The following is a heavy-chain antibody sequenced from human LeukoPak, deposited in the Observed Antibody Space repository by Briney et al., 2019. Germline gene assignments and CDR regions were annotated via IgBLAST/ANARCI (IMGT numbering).Heavy chain of an antibody. CDR3: ARGREYGPYYYDGMDV. J-gene: IGHJ6*02. D-gene: IGHD3-16*01. CDR2: IFFDGNNR. Sequence: PGGSLRLSCATSKFTFNNYDMHWVRQAPGKGLEWLAMIFFDGNNRYYADSVKGRFTISRDNPKNTLYLQMNSLRGEDTAVYYCARGREYGPYYYDGMDVWGQGTTVTVSS. V-gene: IGHV3-30-3*01. CDR1: KFTFNNYD.